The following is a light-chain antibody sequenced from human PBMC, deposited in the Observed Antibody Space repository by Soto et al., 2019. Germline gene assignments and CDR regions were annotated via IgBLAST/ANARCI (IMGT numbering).Light chain of an antibody. CDR1: QSVSSN. CDR2: GAS. Sequence: EIVMTQSPATLSVSPGERATLSCRASQSVSSNLAWYQQKPGQAPRLLIYGASSRATGIPARFSGSGSGTEFTLTISSLQSEDCAVYYCQQYNNWPPLTFGGGTKVDSK. V-gene: IGKV3-15*01. J-gene: IGKJ4*01. CDR3: QQYNNWPPLT.